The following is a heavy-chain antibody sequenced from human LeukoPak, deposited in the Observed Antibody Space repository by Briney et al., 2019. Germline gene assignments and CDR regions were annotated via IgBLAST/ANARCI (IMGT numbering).Heavy chain of an antibody. V-gene: IGHV4-34*01. D-gene: IGHD6-6*01. J-gene: IGHJ4*03. CDR1: GESFSAYF. Sequence: SETLSLTRAVPGESFSAYFWSWIRQAPGKGLEWIGEIDHRGSSNYNPPLKSRATISVDTSKNHFSLSLTSVTAADTAVYYCATRSSTLTAARCFDDWGQGTVVTVSS. CDR2: IDHRGSS. CDR3: ATRSSTLTAARCFDD.